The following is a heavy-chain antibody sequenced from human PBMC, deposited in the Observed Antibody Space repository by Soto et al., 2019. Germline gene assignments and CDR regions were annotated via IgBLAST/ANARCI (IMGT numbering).Heavy chain of an antibody. D-gene: IGHD1-26*01. CDR3: ASFHGILSTYYYYGMDV. J-gene: IGHJ6*02. V-gene: IGHV4-39*01. CDR1: GASISSSNYY. CDR2: IYYGST. Sequence: PSETLSTTCTVSGASISSSNYYWGWIRQPPGKGLEWIGSIYYGSTYYNPSLKSRVTISVDTSKNQFSLKLSSVTAADTAVYYCASFHGILSTYYYYGMDVWGQGTTVT.